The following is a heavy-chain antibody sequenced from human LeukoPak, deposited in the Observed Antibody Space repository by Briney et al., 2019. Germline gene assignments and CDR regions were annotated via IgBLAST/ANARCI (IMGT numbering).Heavy chain of an antibody. CDR3: AKQSKRQLVPGYWFDP. J-gene: IGHJ5*02. CDR2: ITGGGGTT. CDR1: GLTFSSYG. Sequence: GGSLRLSCEASGLTFSSYGMSWVRQAPGKGLQWVSAITGGGGTTYYADSVKGRFTISRDNSKNTLYLQMNSLRAEDTAVYYCAKQSKRQLVPGYWFDPWGQGTLVTVSS. D-gene: IGHD6-13*01. V-gene: IGHV3-23*01.